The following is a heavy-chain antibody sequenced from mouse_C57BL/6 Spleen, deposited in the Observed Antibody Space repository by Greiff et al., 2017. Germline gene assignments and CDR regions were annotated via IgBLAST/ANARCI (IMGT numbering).Heavy chain of an antibody. CDR3: ARSGGYYFDY. D-gene: IGHD2-3*01. CDR1: GYTFTSYW. J-gene: IGHJ3*01. V-gene: IGHV1-59*01. CDR2: IDPSDSYT. Sequence: VQLQQPGAELVRPGTSVKLSCKASGYTFTSYWMHWVKQRPGQGLEWIGVIDPSDSYTNYNQKFKGKATLTVDTSSSTAYMQLSSLTSEDSAVYYCARSGGYYFDYWGQGTLVTVSA.